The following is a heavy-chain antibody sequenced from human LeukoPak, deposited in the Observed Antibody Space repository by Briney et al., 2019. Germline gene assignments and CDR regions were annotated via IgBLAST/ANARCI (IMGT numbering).Heavy chain of an antibody. V-gene: IGHV1-8*03. CDR2: MNPNSGNT. Sequence: ASVNVSCKASGYIFTSYDINWVRQATGQGLEWMGWMNPNSGNTGYAQKFQGRVTITRNASISTAYMELSSLRSEDTAVYYCARVFAYYYYMDVWGKGTTVTVSS. CDR3: ARVFAYYYYMDV. J-gene: IGHJ6*03. CDR1: GYIFTSYD. D-gene: IGHD3-16*01.